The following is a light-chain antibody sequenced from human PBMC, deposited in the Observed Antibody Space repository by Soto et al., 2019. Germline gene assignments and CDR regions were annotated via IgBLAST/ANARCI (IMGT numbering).Light chain of an antibody. Sequence: DIRVTQSPASLSASIGDRVTITCRASQSISSYLNWYQQKPGKAPKLLIYAASSLQSGVPSRFSGSGSGTDFTLTISSLQPEDFATYYCLQDYNYPWTFGQGTKVDI. CDR3: LQDYNYPWT. V-gene: IGKV1-39*01. CDR1: QSISSY. J-gene: IGKJ1*01. CDR2: AAS.